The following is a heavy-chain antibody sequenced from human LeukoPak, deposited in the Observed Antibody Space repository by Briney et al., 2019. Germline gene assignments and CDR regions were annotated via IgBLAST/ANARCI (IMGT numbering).Heavy chain of an antibody. CDR2: ISGDSNTI. J-gene: IGHJ6*02. V-gene: IGHV3-48*02. Sequence: PGGSLRLSCAASGFTFNAYHMNWVRQAPGKGLEWISYISGDSNTIYYADSVRGRFTISRDNAKNSLYLQMNSLRDEDTAMYYCAREGCTMTTCRRAGGHLDVWGQGTTVTVSS. CDR3: AREGCTMTTCRRAGGHLDV. D-gene: IGHD2-8*01. CDR1: GFTFNAYH.